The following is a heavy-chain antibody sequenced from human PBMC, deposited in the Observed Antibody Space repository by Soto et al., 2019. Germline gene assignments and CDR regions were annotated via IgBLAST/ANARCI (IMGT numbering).Heavy chain of an antibody. V-gene: IGHV5-10-1*01. CDR2: IDPSDSYT. CDR3: ARRGYCSSTSCYTEGYYYYGMDV. D-gene: IGHD2-2*02. CDR1: GYSFTSYW. Sequence: PGESLKISCKGSGYSFTSYWISWVRQMPGKGLEWVGRIDPSDSYTNYSPSFQGHVTISADKSISTAYLQWSSLKASDTAMYYCARRGYCSSTSCYTEGYYYYGMDVWGQGTTVTVSS. J-gene: IGHJ6*02.